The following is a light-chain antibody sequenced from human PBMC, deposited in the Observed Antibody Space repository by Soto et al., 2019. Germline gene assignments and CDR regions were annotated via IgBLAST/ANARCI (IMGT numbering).Light chain of an antibody. CDR3: QHYANWPLT. J-gene: IGKJ4*01. CDR1: QGIGST. V-gene: IGKV3-15*01. CDR2: DAS. Sequence: EIVMTQSPAALSVSPGEVATLSCRASQGIGSTLAWYQQKPGQTPRLLIYDASTRAAGVPARFSGSGSGTDFTLTINSLRSEDFAIYYCQHYANWPLTFGGGTKV.